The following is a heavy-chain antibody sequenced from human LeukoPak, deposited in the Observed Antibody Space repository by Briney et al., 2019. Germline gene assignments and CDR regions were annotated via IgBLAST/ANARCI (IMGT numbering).Heavy chain of an antibody. CDR3: AKGLLGIAVAGTTFRFDP. Sequence: PSETLSLTCTVSGGSISSYYWSWIRQPPGKGLEWIGYIYYSGRTNYNPSLKSRITISVDTSKNQFSLKLSSVTAADTAVYYCAKGLLGIAVAGTTFRFDPWGQGTLVTVSS. V-gene: IGHV4-59*01. CDR2: IYYSGRT. J-gene: IGHJ5*02. CDR1: GGSISSYY. D-gene: IGHD6-19*01.